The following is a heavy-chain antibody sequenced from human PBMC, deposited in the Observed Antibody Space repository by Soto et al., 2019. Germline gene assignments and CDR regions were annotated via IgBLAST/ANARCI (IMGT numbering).Heavy chain of an antibody. CDR2: ISGGGGSS. CDR3: GKSFLCIRARCRDYYYYGLDV. V-gene: IGHV3-23*01. Sequence: EVQLLESGGGLVHPGGSLRLSCAASGFTFSSAAMSWVRQTPGKGLEWVSAISGGGGSSYYADSVKGRFTISRDNSKNTLHLHMNSLRAEDTVFYYCGKSFLCIRARCRDYYYYGLDVWGQGTKVPVSS. CDR1: GFTFSSAA. J-gene: IGHJ6*02. D-gene: IGHD2-2*01.